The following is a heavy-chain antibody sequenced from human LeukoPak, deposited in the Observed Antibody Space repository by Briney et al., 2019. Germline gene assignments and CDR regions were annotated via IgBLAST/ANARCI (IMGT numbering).Heavy chain of an antibody. CDR1: GGTFSSYA. Sequence: GASVRVSCKASGGTFSSYAISWVRQAPGQGLEWMGGIIPIFGTANYAQKFQGRVTITADESTGTAYMELSSLRSEDTAVYYCARADIVVVVAATGAAFDIWGQGTMVTVSS. J-gene: IGHJ3*02. CDR2: IIPIFGTA. D-gene: IGHD2-15*01. CDR3: ARADIVVVVAATGAAFDI. V-gene: IGHV1-69*13.